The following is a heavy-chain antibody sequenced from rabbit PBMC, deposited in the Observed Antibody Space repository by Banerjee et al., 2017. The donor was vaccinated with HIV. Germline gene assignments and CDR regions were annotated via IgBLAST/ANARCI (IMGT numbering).Heavy chain of an antibody. CDR1: GFSFSSSYW. Sequence: QQQLEESGGGLVKPGGTLTLTCTASGFSFSSSYWICWVRQAPGKGPEWIGCIGTGDGSTYYASWAKGRFTISKTSSTTVTLQMTSLTAADTATYFCARSATMDIAFKLWGRGTLVTVS. J-gene: IGHJ4*01. CDR3: ARSATMDIAFKL. V-gene: IGHV1S45*01. CDR2: IGTGDGST. D-gene: IGHD5-1*01.